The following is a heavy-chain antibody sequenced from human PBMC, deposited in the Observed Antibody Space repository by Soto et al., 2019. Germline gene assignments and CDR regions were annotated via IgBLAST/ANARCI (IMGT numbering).Heavy chain of an antibody. CDR1: GFTFSSYG. Sequence: GGSLRLSCAASGFTFSSYGMHWVRQAPGKGLEWVAVISYDGSNKYYADSVKGRFTISRDNSKNTLYLQMNSLRAEDTAVYYCAKDLRGYSYGTFDYWGQGTLVTVSS. V-gene: IGHV3-30*18. CDR3: AKDLRGYSYGTFDY. J-gene: IGHJ4*02. D-gene: IGHD5-18*01. CDR2: ISYDGSNK.